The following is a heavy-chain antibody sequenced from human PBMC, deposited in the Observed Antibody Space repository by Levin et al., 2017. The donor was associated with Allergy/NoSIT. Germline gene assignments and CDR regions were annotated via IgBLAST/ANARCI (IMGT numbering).Heavy chain of an antibody. CDR3: AKEIRNTAMDAGVVDY. V-gene: IGHV3-23*01. Sequence: ASVKVSCAASGFTFSSYAMSWVRQAPGKGLEWVSAISGSGGSTYYADSVKGRFTISRDNSKNTLYLQMNSLRAEDTAVYYCAKEIRNTAMDAGVVDYWGQGTLVTVSS. CDR1: GFTFSSYA. D-gene: IGHD5-18*01. CDR2: ISGSGGST. J-gene: IGHJ4*02.